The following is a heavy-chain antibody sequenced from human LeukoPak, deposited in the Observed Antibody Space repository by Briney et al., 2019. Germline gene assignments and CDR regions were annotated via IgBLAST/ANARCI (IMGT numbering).Heavy chain of an antibody. CDR3: ARGVIYGDFAHY. D-gene: IGHD4-17*01. CDR2: INPNSGGT. J-gene: IGHJ4*02. Sequence: ASVKVSCKASGYTFTGYYMHWVRQAPGQGLEWMGWINPNSGGTNYAQKFQGRVTVTRDTSISTAYMELSRLRSDDTAVYYCARGVIYGDFAHYWGQGTLVTVSS. V-gene: IGHV1-2*02. CDR1: GYTFTGYY.